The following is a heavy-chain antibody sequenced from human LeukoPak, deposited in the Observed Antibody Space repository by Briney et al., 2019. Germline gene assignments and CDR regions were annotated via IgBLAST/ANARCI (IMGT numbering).Heavy chain of an antibody. CDR3: AVGYCSGGSCYSLWY. V-gene: IGHV1-2*04. CDR1: GYTFTGYY. J-gene: IGHJ4*02. D-gene: IGHD2-15*01. Sequence: GASVKVSSKASGYTFTGYYMHWVRQAPGQGLEWMGWINPNSGGTNYAQKFQGWVTMTRDTSISTAYMELSRLRSDDTAVYYCAVGYCSGGSCYSLWYWGQGTLVTVSS. CDR2: INPNSGGT.